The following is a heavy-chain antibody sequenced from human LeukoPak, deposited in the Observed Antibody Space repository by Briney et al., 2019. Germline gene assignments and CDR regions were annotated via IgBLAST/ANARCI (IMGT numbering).Heavy chain of an antibody. CDR2: ISSGGSTI. Sequence: GGSLRLSCAASGFTFSDYYMSWIRQAPGKGLEWVSYISSGGSTIYYADSVKGRFTISRDNAKNSLYLQMNSLRAEDTAVYYCARPPEYGYSYGILEDYWGQGTLVTVSS. J-gene: IGHJ4*02. V-gene: IGHV3-11*04. D-gene: IGHD5-18*01. CDR3: ARPPEYGYSYGILEDY. CDR1: GFTFSDYY.